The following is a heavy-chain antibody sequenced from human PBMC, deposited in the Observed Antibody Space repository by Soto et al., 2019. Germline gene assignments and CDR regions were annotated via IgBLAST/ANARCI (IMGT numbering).Heavy chain of an antibody. J-gene: IGHJ4*02. CDR1: GFTFDDYA. CDR3: AKDTRYSYGVYFDY. Sequence: EVQLVESGGGLVQPGRSLRLSCAASGFTFDDYAMHWVRQAPGKGLEWVSGISWNSGSIGYADSVKGRFTISRDNAKNSLYLQMNSLRAEDTALYYCAKDTRYSYGVYFDYWGQGTLVTVSS. V-gene: IGHV3-9*01. CDR2: ISWNSGSI. D-gene: IGHD5-18*01.